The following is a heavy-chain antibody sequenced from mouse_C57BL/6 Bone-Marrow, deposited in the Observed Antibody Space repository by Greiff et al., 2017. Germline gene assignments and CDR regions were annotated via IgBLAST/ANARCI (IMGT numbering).Heavy chain of an antibody. CDR1: DSEVFPIAY. V-gene: IGHV15-2*01. D-gene: IGHD1-1*01. CDR2: ILPSIGRT. J-gene: IGHJ4*01. CDR3: ARVPVTAVVSYYAMDY. Sequence: VQLQQSGSELRSPGSSVKLSCKDFDSEVFPIAYISWVRQKPGHGIEGIGGILPSIGRTIYGEKFEDKATLDADTLSNTAYLELKSLTSEDAAISDCARVPVTAVVSYYAMDYWGQGTSLTVSS.